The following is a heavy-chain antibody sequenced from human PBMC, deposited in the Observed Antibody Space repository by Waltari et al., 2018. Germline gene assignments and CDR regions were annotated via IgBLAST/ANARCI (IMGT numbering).Heavy chain of an antibody. CDR1: GGSFSGYY. J-gene: IGHJ1*01. Sequence: QVQLQQWGAGLLKPSETLSLTCAVYGGSFSGYYWSWIRQPPGKGLEWIGEINHSGSTNYNPSLKSRVTISVDTSKNQFSLKLSSVNAADTAVYYCARGPFSTSGWYWNFQHWGQGTLVTVSS. CDR3: ARGPFSTSGWYWNFQH. CDR2: INHSGST. D-gene: IGHD6-19*01. V-gene: IGHV4-34*01.